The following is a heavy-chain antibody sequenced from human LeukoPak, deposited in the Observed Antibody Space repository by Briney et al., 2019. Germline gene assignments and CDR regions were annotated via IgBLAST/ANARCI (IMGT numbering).Heavy chain of an antibody. CDR3: ARLRDYDNSGDPDTFVI. CDR2: INYNGRT. D-gene: IGHD3-22*01. CDR1: GGSIGSYF. Sequence: SETLSLTCTGSGGSIGSYFWSWIRQSPAKRLEWIASINYNGRTNLNPSLQSRFTISLDSSNHLISLQLRSVTAADTAAYYCARLRDYDNSGDPDTFVIWGQGTMVTVSS. J-gene: IGHJ3*02. V-gene: IGHV4-59*01.